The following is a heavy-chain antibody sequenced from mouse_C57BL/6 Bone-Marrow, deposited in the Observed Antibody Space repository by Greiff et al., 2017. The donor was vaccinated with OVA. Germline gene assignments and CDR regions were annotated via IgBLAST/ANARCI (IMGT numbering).Heavy chain of an antibody. V-gene: IGHV3-6*01. D-gene: IGHD1-1*01. CDR2: ISYDGSN. Sequence: VQLKESGPGLVKPSQSLSLTCSVTGYSITSGYYWNWIRQFPGNKLEWMGYISYDGSNNYNPSLKNRISITRDTSKNQFFLKLNSVTTEDTATYYCASNYYGSSLYWYFDVWGTGTTVTVSS. J-gene: IGHJ1*03. CDR1: GYSITSGYY. CDR3: ASNYYGSSLYWYFDV.